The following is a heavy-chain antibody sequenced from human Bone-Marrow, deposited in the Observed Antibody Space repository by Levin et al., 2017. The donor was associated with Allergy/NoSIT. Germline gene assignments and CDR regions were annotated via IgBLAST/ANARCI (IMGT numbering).Heavy chain of an antibody. V-gene: IGHV1-69*02. D-gene: IGHD7-27*01. CDR3: ATSLRTGGPHPSDTFDF. CDR1: GGTFTTAS. Sequence: PEASVKVSCKISGGTFTTASITWVRQAPGRGLEWIGRIIPILDLTNYAETFQDKVTITADKSTNTAFLALSSLRSEDTAMYYCATSLRTGGPHPSDTFDFWGQGTVVTVSS. J-gene: IGHJ3*01. CDR2: IIPILDLT.